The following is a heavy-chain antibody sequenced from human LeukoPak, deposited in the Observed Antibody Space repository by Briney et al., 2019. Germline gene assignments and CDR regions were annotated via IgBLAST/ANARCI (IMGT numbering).Heavy chain of an antibody. V-gene: IGHV4-34*01. Sequence: SETLSLTCNVSGGSFSGFYWNWIRQSPGKGLEWIGEINHSGSANYSPSLKNRITVSLDTSKNQFSLKLASVTAADTAVYYCARDASYYYGLDVWGRGTTVTVSS. CDR3: ARDASYYYGLDV. J-gene: IGHJ6*02. CDR2: INHSGSA. CDR1: GGSFSGFY.